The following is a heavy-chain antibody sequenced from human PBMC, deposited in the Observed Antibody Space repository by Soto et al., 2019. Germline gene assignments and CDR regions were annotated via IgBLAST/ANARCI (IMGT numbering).Heavy chain of an antibody. CDR1: GYSFVTHW. D-gene: IGHD3-10*01. CDR3: ARISASYPYFYYGMDV. J-gene: IGHJ6*02. V-gene: IGHV5-51*01. CDR2: IYPYGSET. Sequence: GESLKISCEGSGYSFVTHWIGWVRQMPGKGLEWIGIIYPYGSETTYSPAFQGHVTISADKSTNTAYLQWSSLKASDTAIYYCARISASYPYFYYGMDVWGQGTTVTVSS.